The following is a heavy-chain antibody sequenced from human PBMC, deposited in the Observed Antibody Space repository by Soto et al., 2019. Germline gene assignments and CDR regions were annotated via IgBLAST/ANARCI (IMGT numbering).Heavy chain of an antibody. V-gene: IGHV4-34*01. CDR1: GGSFSGYY. CDR3: ARVGATATTDAFDI. J-gene: IGHJ3*02. CDR2: INHSGST. Sequence: SETLSLTCAVYGGSFSGYYWSWIRQPPGKGLEWIGEINHSGSTNYNPSLKSRVTISVDTSKNQFSLKLSSVTAADTAVYYCARVGATATTDAFDIWGQGTMVTVSS. D-gene: IGHD4-17*01.